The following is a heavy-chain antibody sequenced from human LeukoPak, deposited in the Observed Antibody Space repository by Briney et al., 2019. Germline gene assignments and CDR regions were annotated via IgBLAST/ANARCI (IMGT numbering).Heavy chain of an antibody. CDR2: IKSKTDGGTT. CDR3: TTDPDYYVSSGYSDY. D-gene: IGHD3-22*01. V-gene: IGHV3-15*01. J-gene: IGHJ4*02. Sequence: GGSLRLSCAASGFTFSNAWMSWVRQAPGKGLEWVGRIKSKTDGGTTDYAAPVKGRFTISRDDSKNTLYLQMNSLKTEDTAVYYCTTDPDYYVSSGYSDYWGQGTLVTVSS. CDR1: GFTFSNAW.